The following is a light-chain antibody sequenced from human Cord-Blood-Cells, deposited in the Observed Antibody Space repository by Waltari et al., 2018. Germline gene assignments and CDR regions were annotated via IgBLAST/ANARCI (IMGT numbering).Light chain of an antibody. Sequence: EIVLTQSPGTLSLSPGERATLSCRASQSVSSSYLAWYQQKPGQAPRLLIYGASSSATGIPDRFSGSGSRTDFTLTISRLEPEDFAVYYCQQYGSSPDETTVFGQGTKLEIK. V-gene: IGKV3-20*01. CDR3: QQYGSSPDETTV. CDR1: QSVSSSY. J-gene: IGKJ2*01. CDR2: GAS.